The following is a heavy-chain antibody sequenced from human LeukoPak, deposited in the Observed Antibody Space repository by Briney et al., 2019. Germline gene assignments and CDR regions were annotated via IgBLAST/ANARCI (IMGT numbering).Heavy chain of an antibody. J-gene: IGHJ4*02. Sequence: PGGSLRLSCAASGFTVSSNYMSWVRQAPGKGLEWVSVIYSGGSTYYADSVKGRFTISRDNSKNTLYLQMNSLRDEDTAVYYCAREDYYDSSGYYYEDWGRGTLVTVSS. CDR1: GFTVSSNY. CDR3: AREDYYDSSGYYYED. D-gene: IGHD3-22*01. CDR2: IYSGGST. V-gene: IGHV3-53*01.